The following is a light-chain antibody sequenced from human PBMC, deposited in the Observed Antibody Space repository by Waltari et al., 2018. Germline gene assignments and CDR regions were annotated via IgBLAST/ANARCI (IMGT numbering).Light chain of an antibody. CDR3: QQYNNWPFT. V-gene: IGKV3-15*01. J-gene: IGKJ3*01. CDR2: GAS. CDR1: QSVSSN. Sequence: EIVMTQSPATLSVSPGERATLSCRARQSVSSNLAWYQPKPGQAPRLLIYGASTRATGIPARFSGSGSGTKFTLTISSLQSEDFAVYYCQQYNNWPFTFGPGTKVDIK.